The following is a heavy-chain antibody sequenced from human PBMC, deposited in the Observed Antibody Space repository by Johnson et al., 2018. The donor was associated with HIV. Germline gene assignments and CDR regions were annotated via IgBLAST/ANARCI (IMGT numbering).Heavy chain of an antibody. CDR2: VKSKIDGGTT. J-gene: IGHJ3*02. CDR1: GFTFSNAW. V-gene: IGHV3-15*01. CDR3: TTGPTDAFDI. Sequence: VQLVESGGGLIKPGGSLRLSCAASGFTFSNAWMNWVRQAPGKGLEWVGRVKSKIDGGTTDYAAPGKGRFTISRDDSKNTLYLQMNSLKTEDTAVYYCTTGPTDAFDIWGQGTMVTVSS.